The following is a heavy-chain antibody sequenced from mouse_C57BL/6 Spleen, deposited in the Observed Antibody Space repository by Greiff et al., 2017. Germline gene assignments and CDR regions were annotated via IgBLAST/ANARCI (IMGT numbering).Heavy chain of an antibody. D-gene: IGHD1-1*01. CDR1: GFTFSDYY. V-gene: IGHV5-16*01. CDR2: INYDGIST. Sequence: EVMLVESEGGLVQPGSSMKLSCTASGFTFSDYYMAWVRQVPEKGLEWVANINYDGISTYYLDSLKSRFLISRDNAKNILYLQMSSLKSEDTATYYCARERHYYGSSYDYFDYWGQGTTLTVSS. J-gene: IGHJ2*01. CDR3: ARERHYYGSSYDYFDY.